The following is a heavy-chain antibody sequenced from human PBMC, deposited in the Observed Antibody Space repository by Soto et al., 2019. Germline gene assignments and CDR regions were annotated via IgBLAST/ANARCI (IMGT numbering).Heavy chain of an antibody. J-gene: IGHJ4*02. Sequence: AASVKVSCKASGGTFSSYAISWVRQAPGQGLEWMGGIIPIFGTANYAQKFQGRVTITADESTSTAYMELSSLRSEDTAVYYCARDGSGFYLFDYWGQGTLVTVSS. CDR3: ARDGSGFYLFDY. V-gene: IGHV1-69*13. D-gene: IGHD3-10*01. CDR2: IIPIFGTA. CDR1: GGTFSSYA.